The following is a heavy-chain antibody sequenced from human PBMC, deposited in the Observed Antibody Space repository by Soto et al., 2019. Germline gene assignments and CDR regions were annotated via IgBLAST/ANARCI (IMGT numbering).Heavy chain of an antibody. Sequence: PGGSLRLSCAASGFTINNAWMSWVRQAPGKGLEWVGRIKSKGNGRTADYAAPVKGRFTISRDDSKNTLYLQMNSLKTEDTAVYYCTTDLVGYYYDSSGYLDAFDIWGQGTMVTVSS. D-gene: IGHD3-22*01. CDR3: TTDLVGYYYDSSGYLDAFDI. CDR2: IKSKGNGRTA. CDR1: GFTINNAW. J-gene: IGHJ3*02. V-gene: IGHV3-15*01.